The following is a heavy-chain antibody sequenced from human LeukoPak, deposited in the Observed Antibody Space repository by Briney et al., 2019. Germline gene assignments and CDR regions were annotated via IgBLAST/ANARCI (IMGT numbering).Heavy chain of an antibody. CDR3: ARHTDSSGYYGGGYWFDP. CDR1: GGSISTYY. D-gene: IGHD3-22*01. V-gene: IGHV4-59*08. CDR2: IYYSGIT. Sequence: PSETLSLTCTVSGGSISTYYWSWIRQPPGRGLEWIGYIYYSGITDYSPSLKSRVTISVDTSKNQFSLKLSSVTAADTAVCYCARHTDSSGYYGGGYWFDPWGQGTLVTVSS. J-gene: IGHJ5*02.